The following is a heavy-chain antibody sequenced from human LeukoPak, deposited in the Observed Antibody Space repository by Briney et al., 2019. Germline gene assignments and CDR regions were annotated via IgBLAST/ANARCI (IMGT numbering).Heavy chain of an antibody. D-gene: IGHD1-7*01. V-gene: IGHV3-74*01. J-gene: IGHJ4*02. CDR2: IDSNGNTI. CDR1: GFTFSNTW. CDR3: ATAGNYRFDN. Sequence: GGSLRLSCAGSGFTFSNTWMHWVRQAPGERLVWVSRIDSNGNTINYADSVKGRFTISRDNARNTLYLQMNGLRVEDTALYFCATAGNYRFDNWGQGTLVTVSS.